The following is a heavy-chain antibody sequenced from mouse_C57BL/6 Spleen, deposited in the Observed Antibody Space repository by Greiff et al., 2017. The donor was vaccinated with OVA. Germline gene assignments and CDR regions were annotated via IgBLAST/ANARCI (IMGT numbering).Heavy chain of an antibody. CDR2: INYDGSST. J-gene: IGHJ1*03. CDR1: GFTFSDYY. V-gene: IGHV5-16*01. D-gene: IGHD1-1*01. CDR3: ARFYGSSYGWYFDV. Sequence: EVKLVESEGGLVQPGSSMKLSCTASGFTFSDYYMAWVRQVPEKGLEWVANINYDGSSTYYLDSLKSRFIISRDNAKNILYLQMSSLKSEDTATYYCARFYGSSYGWYFDVWGTGTTVTVSS.